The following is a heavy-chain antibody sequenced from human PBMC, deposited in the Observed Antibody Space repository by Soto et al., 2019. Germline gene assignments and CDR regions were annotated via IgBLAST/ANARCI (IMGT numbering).Heavy chain of an antibody. J-gene: IGHJ6*02. CDR3: ARGQGYCSGGICYYYYYGMDV. D-gene: IGHD2-15*01. CDR1: GGSFSSEA. CDR2: IIPTSGTA. Sequence: ASVKVSYKASGGSFSSEAFGWLRQAPGQGLEWMGGIIPTSGTANYAQRFQGRATITADESTSTAYMELSSLTSEDTAVYFCARGQGYCSGGICYYYYYGMDVWGQGTTVTVSS. V-gene: IGHV1-69*13.